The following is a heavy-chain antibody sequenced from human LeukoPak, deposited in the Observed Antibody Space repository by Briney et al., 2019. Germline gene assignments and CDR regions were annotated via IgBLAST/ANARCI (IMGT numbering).Heavy chain of an antibody. Sequence: SVTVSFKASGGTFSSYAISWVRQAPGQGLEWMGGIIPIFGTANYAQKFQGRVTITADESTSTAYMELSSLRSEDTAVYYCARCYYGSGSYYMYYFDYWGQGTLVTVSS. J-gene: IGHJ4*02. CDR2: IIPIFGTA. D-gene: IGHD3-10*01. CDR3: ARCYYGSGSYYMYYFDY. V-gene: IGHV1-69*01. CDR1: GGTFSSYA.